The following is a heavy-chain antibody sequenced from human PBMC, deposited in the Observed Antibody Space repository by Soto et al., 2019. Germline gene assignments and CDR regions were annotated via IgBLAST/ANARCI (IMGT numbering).Heavy chain of an antibody. CDR1: GFTFSSFN. D-gene: IGHD6-19*01. V-gene: IGHV3-30-3*01. CDR3: ARTTAVAGTPEFDY. J-gene: IGHJ4*02. Sequence: QVHLVESGGGVVQPGGSLRLSCEASGFTFSSFNMHWVRQAPGKGLEWVALISYEVTKAQYADSVKGRFTISRDNSKSTLYLHMSSLRGEDTAVYYCARTTAVAGTPEFDYWGQGTKVTVSS. CDR2: ISYEVTKA.